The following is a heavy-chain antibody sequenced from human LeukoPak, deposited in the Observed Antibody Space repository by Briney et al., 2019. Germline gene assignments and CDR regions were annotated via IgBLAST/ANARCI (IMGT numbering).Heavy chain of an antibody. Sequence: SETLSLTCTVSGGSISSSSYYWGWIRQPPGKGLEWIGSIYYSGSTYYNPSLKSRVTISVDTSKNHFSLKLSSVTAADTAVYYCASYNGDSTGMDVWGQGTTVTVSS. V-gene: IGHV4-39*07. CDR2: IYYSGST. J-gene: IGHJ6*02. CDR1: GGSISSSSYY. CDR3: ASYNGDSTGMDV. D-gene: IGHD4-17*01.